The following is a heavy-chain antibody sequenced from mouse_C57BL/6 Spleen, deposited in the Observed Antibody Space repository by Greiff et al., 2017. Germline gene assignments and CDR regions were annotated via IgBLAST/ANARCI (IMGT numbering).Heavy chain of an antibody. V-gene: IGHV10-1*01. CDR1: GFSFNAYA. CDR3: VRGTAQAPYYAMDY. CDR2: IRSKSNNYAT. D-gene: IGHD3-2*02. Sequence: EVHLVESGGGLVQPKGSLKLSCAASGFSFNAYAMNWVRQAPGKGLEWVARIRSKSNNYATYYADSVKDRFTISRDDSESMLYLQMNNLKTEDTAMYYCVRGTAQAPYYAMDYWGQGTSVTVSS. J-gene: IGHJ4*01.